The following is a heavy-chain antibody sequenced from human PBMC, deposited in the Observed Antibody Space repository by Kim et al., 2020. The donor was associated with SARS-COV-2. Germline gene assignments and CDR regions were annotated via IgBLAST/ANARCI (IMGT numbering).Heavy chain of an antibody. D-gene: IGHD3-10*01. Sequence: SETLSLTCTVSGGSISSSSYYWGWIRQPPGKGLEWIGSIYYSGSTYYNPSLKSRVTISVDTSKNQFSLKLSSVTAADTAVYYCARHEELLWFGELIYNWFDPWGQGTLVTVSS. CDR1: GGSISSSSYY. CDR2: IYYSGST. CDR3: ARHEELLWFGELIYNWFDP. J-gene: IGHJ5*02. V-gene: IGHV4-39*01.